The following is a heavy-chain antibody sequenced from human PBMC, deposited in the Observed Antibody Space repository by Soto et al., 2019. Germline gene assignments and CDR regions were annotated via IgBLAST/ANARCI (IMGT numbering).Heavy chain of an antibody. Sequence: QVQLQESGPGLVKPSQTLSLTCTVSGGSITSSGYYWSWIRQHPGEGLEWIGFTSNSGSTSYNPSLKSRGTISVDTSSNQFSLNLTSVTAADTAVYYCARGGGSTKVDYWGQGTLVTVSP. CDR3: ARGGGSTKVDY. V-gene: IGHV4-31*03. CDR1: GGSITSSGYY. D-gene: IGHD2-2*01. J-gene: IGHJ4*02. CDR2: TSNSGST.